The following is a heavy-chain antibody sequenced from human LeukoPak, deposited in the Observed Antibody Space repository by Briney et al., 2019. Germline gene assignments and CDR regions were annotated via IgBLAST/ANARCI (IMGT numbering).Heavy chain of an antibody. V-gene: IGHV3-7*01. CDR2: IKQDGSEK. CDR1: GFTLSSYW. J-gene: IGHJ4*02. D-gene: IGHD6-6*01. Sequence: GGSLRLSCAASGFTLSSYWMSWVRQAPGKGREWVANIKQDGSEKYYVDSVKGRFTISRDNAKNSLYLQMNSLRAEDTAVYYCASPPGAARDYWGQGTLVTVSS. CDR3: ASPPGAARDY.